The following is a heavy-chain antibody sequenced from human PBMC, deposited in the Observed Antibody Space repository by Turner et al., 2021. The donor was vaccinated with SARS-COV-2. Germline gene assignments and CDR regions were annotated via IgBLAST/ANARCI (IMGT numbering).Heavy chain of an antibody. CDR3: ARLRVGATIYYYHGMDA. J-gene: IGHJ6*02. Sequence: QVQLQESGPGLVKSSETLSLTCTVSGASLRSSSYYWGWIRQPPGKGLEWIGNRFYSGNTYYNESLKSRVTIFMDTSANRFSLRLSSVTAADTAVYYCARLRVGATIYYYHGMDAWGQGTTVTVSS. D-gene: IGHD1-26*01. V-gene: IGHV4-39*02. CDR1: GASLRSSSYY. CDR2: RFYSGNT.